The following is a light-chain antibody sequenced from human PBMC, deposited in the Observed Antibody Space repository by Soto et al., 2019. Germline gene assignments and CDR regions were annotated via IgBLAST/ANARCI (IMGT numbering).Light chain of an antibody. CDR1: SSDVGAYNY. CDR2: EVN. J-gene: IGLJ2*01. CDR3: SSYAGSNNLV. V-gene: IGLV2-8*01. Sequence: QSALTQPPSASGSPGQSVTISCTGISSDVGAYNYVSWYQQHPGKAPKLMIYEVNKRPSGVPDRFSGSKSGNTASLTVSGLQAEDEADYYCSSYAGSNNLVFGGGTKLTVL.